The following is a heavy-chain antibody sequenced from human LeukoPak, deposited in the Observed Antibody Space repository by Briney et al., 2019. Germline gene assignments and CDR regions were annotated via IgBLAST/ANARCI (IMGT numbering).Heavy chain of an antibody. CDR3: VKGGYSYSPPDY. Sequence: SGGSLRLSCSASGFTFSSYAMHWVRQAPGKGLEYVSAISSNGGSTYYADSVKGRLTISRDNSKNTLFLQMSSLRAEDTAVYYCVKGGYSYSPPDYWGQGTLVTVSS. CDR1: GFTFSSYA. V-gene: IGHV3-64D*06. J-gene: IGHJ4*02. CDR2: ISSNGGST. D-gene: IGHD5-18*01.